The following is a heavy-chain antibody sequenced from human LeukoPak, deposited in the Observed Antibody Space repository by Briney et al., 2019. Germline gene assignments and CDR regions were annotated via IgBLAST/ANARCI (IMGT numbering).Heavy chain of an antibody. CDR2: ISDSGGRT. CDR3: VKRGVVILVILVGFHKEGYYSDT. J-gene: IGHJ4*02. V-gene: IGHV3-23*01. CDR1: GITLSNYG. Sequence: GGSLRLSCAVSGITLSNYGMSWVRQAPGKGLEWVAGISDSGGRTNYADSVKGRFTISRDNPKNTLYLQMNSLRAEDTAVYFCVKRGVVILVILVGFHKEGYYSDTWGQGALVTVSS. D-gene: IGHD2-15*01.